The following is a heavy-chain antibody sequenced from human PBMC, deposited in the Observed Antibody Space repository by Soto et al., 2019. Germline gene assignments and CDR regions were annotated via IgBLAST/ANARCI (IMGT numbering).Heavy chain of an antibody. V-gene: IGHV1-69*06. D-gene: IGHD5-12*01. CDR3: ARRQTSGYNRYFDS. CDR2: TIPTFGAG. CDR1: GGIFSSNP. J-gene: IGHJ4*02. Sequence: ASVKVSCKASGGIFSSNPISWMRQAPGQGLEWMGGTIPTFGAGSYAQRFQGRLTITADKSTNTAYMELSSLRPEDTAVYYCARRQTSGYNRYFDSWGQGTLVTVSS.